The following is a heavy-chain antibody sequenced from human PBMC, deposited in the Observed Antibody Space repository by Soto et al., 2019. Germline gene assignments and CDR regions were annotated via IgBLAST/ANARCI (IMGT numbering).Heavy chain of an antibody. CDR3: AKHIAARLDAFDI. Sequence: EVQLLESGGGLVQPGGSLRLSCAASRFTFSNYAMSWVRQAPGQGLKWVSTVTDSDTNTYYADSVKGRFTISRDNSKNTLYLHMNSLRADDTAVYYCAKHIAARLDAFDIWGQGTMVTVSS. CDR1: RFTFSNYA. V-gene: IGHV3-23*01. J-gene: IGHJ3*02. CDR2: VTDSDTNT. D-gene: IGHD6-6*01.